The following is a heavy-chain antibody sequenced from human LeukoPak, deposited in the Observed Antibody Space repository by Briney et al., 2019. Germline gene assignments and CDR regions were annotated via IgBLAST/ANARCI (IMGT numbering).Heavy chain of an antibody. J-gene: IGHJ1*01. D-gene: IGHD2-21*02. CDR2: ISSSGSTI. CDR3: ARVAAYCGGDCYSGNAEYFQH. V-gene: IGHV3-48*03. CDR1: GFTFSSYE. Sequence: GGSLRLSCAASGFTFSSYEMNWVRQAPGKGLEWVSYISSSGSTIYYADSVKGRFTISRDNAKNSLYLQMNSLRAEDTAVYYCARVAAYCGGDCYSGNAEYFQHWGQGTPVTVSS.